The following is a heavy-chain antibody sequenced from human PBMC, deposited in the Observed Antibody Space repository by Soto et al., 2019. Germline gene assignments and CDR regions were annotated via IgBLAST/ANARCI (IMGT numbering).Heavy chain of an antibody. Sequence: SETLSLTCTVSGGSISSSSYYWGWIRQPPGKGLEWIGSIYYSGSTYYNPSLKSRVTISVDTSKNQFSLKLSSVTAADTAVYYCARHFTAMVTYFVYYFDYWGQGTLVTVSS. CDR2: IYYSGST. CDR3: ARHFTAMVTYFVYYFDY. V-gene: IGHV4-39*01. J-gene: IGHJ4*02. D-gene: IGHD5-18*01. CDR1: GGSISSSSYY.